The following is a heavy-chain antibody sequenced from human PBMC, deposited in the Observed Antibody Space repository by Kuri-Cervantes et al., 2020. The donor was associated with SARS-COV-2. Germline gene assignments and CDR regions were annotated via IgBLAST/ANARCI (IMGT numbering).Heavy chain of an antibody. Sequence: ASVKVSCKAPGYTFTSYYMHWVRQAPGQGLEWMGIINPSGGSTSYAQKFQGRVTMTRDTSISTAYMELSRLRSDDTAVYYCARGLDTAMAYYFDYWGQGTLVTVSS. J-gene: IGHJ4*02. V-gene: IGHV1-46*01. D-gene: IGHD5-18*01. CDR1: GYTFTSYY. CDR3: ARGLDTAMAYYFDY. CDR2: INPSGGST.